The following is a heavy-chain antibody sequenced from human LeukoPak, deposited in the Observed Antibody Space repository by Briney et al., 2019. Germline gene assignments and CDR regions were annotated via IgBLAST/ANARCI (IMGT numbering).Heavy chain of an antibody. CDR3: ARGTGGYYDGSGYFHPSDAFDI. CDR1: GYTFTSYD. D-gene: IGHD3-22*01. CDR2: MNPNGGDT. Sequence: ASVKVSCKASGYTFTSYDINWVRQATGQGLEWMGWMNPNGGDTGYAQKFQGRVTMARNTSISTAYMELSSLRSEDTAVYYCARGTGGYYDGSGYFHPSDAFDIWGQGTMVTVSS. V-gene: IGHV1-8*01. J-gene: IGHJ3*02.